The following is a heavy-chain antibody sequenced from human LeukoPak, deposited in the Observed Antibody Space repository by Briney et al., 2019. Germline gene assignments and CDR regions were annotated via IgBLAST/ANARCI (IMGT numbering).Heavy chain of an antibody. V-gene: IGHV3-23*01. D-gene: IGHD2-2*01. CDR2: ISGSGGST. J-gene: IGHJ4*02. Sequence: GSLRLSCAASGFTFDDFGMHWVRQGPGKGLEWVSAISGSGGSTYYADSVKGRFTISRDNSKNTLYLQMNSLRAEDTAVYYCARDIVVVPAVLDYWGQGTLVTVSS. CDR3: ARDIVVVPAVLDY. CDR1: GFTFDDFG.